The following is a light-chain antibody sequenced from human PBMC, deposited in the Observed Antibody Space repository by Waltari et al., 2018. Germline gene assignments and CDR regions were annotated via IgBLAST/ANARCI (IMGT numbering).Light chain of an antibody. V-gene: IGKV3-20*01. CDR1: QSVSSNY. CDR3: QQYGSSPRT. Sequence: EIVLTQSPGTLSLSPGERATLSCRASQSVSSNYLTWYQQKPGQAPGLLIYDASSRATGIPDRFSGSGSGTDFTLTISRLEPEDFAVYYCQQYGSSPRTFGQGTKLEIK. J-gene: IGKJ2*01. CDR2: DAS.